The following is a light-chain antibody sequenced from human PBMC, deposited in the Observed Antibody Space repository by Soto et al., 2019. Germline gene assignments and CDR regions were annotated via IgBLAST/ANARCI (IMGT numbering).Light chain of an antibody. CDR3: QQGYSTPYT. V-gene: IGKV1-39*01. CDR1: QSISYY. Sequence: DIQMTQSPSSLSASVGDRVTITCRASQSISYYLHWYQQKPGKAPKLLIYAASNLQSGVPSRFSASGSGTDFTLTLNSLQPEDFATYYCQQGYSTPYTFGPGTKLEIK. CDR2: AAS. J-gene: IGKJ2*01.